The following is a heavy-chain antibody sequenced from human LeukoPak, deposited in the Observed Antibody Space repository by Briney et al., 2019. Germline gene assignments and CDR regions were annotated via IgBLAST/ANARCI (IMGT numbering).Heavy chain of an antibody. D-gene: IGHD3-9*01. CDR1: GYTFIDYY. Sequence: ASVKVSCRASGYTFIDYYIHWVRQAPGQGLEWMGWINPNSGGTNYAQNFQGRVTMTRDMSITTAYMELSSLRSDDTAVYYCARSPDILTGENFDYWGQGTLVTVSS. CDR3: ARSPDILTGENFDY. J-gene: IGHJ4*02. CDR2: INPNSGGT. V-gene: IGHV1-2*02.